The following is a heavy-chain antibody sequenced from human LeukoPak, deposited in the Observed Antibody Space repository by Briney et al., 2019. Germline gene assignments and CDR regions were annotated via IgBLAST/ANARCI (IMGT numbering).Heavy chain of an antibody. CDR2: ISSGGSII. CDR3: ARARYDYVWGSYRGTAFDY. V-gene: IGHV3-48*03. Sequence: GGSLRLSCAASGFTFSNYEMNWVRQAPGKGLEWISYISSGGSIIYYADSVKGRFTISRDNAKNSLYLQANSLRAEDTAVYYCARARYDYVWGSYRGTAFDYWGQGTLVTVSS. D-gene: IGHD3-16*02. J-gene: IGHJ4*02. CDR1: GFTFSNYE.